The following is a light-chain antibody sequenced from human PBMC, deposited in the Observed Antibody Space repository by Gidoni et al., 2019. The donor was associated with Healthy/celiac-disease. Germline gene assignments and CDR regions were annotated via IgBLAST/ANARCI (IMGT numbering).Light chain of an antibody. CDR3: QAWDSSTVV. Sequence: YELTQQPSVSVSPGQTASITCSGDKLGDKYACWYQQKPGQSPVLVIYQDSKRPSGIPERFSGSNSGNTATLTISGTQAMDEADYYCQAWDSSTVVFGGGTKLTVL. J-gene: IGLJ2*01. CDR1: KLGDKY. CDR2: QDS. V-gene: IGLV3-1*01.